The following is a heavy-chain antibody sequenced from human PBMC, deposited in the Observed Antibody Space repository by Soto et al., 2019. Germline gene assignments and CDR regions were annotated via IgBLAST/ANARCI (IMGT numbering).Heavy chain of an antibody. Sequence: ASVKVSGKASGYTFINYYMHWVRQAPGQGLEWMGIINPSGGSTNYAQKFQGRVTMTRDTSTSTVYMELSSLKSEDTAVYYCARVGSYCSSDSCSSYNWFDPWGQGTLVTVSS. J-gene: IGHJ5*02. D-gene: IGHD2-2*01. V-gene: IGHV1-46*01. CDR1: GYTFINYY. CDR3: ARVGSYCSSDSCSSYNWFDP. CDR2: INPSGGST.